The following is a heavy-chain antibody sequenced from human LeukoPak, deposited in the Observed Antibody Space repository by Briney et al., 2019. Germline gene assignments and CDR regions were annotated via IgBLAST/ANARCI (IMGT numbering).Heavy chain of an antibody. V-gene: IGHV1-18*01. CDR3: ARDSRAASVHFDY. CDR2: ISAYNGNT. CDR1: GYTFLNYG. Sequence: ASVKVSCKASGYTFLNYGISWVRQAPGQGLEWMGWISAYNGNTNSAQKLQGRLTMTTDTSTNTTYMELRSLRSDDTPVYYCARDSRAASVHFDYWGQGTLVTVSS. D-gene: IGHD6-13*01. J-gene: IGHJ4*02.